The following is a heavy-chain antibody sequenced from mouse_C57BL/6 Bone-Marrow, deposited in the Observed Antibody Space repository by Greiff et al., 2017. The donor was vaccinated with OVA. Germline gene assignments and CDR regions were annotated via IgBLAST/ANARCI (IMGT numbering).Heavy chain of an antibody. V-gene: IGHV1-55*01. J-gene: IGHJ1*03. D-gene: IGHD1-1*01. CDR3: ARGTVVAPRWYFDV. CDR1: GYTFTSYW. CDR2: IYPGSGST. Sequence: QVQLQQPGAELVKPGASVKMSCKASGYTFTSYWITWVKQRPGQGLEWIGDIYPGSGSTNYNEKFKSKATLTVDTSSSTAYMQLSSLTSEDSAVYYCARGTVVAPRWYFDVWGTGTTVTVSS.